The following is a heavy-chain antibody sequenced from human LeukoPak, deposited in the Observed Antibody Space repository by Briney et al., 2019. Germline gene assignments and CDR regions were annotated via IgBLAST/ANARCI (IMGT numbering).Heavy chain of an antibody. D-gene: IGHD2-21*02. CDR1: GFTVSSNY. CDR2: IYSGGST. V-gene: IGHV3-53*01. Sequence: GGSLRLSCAASGFTVSSNYMSWVRQAPGKGLEWVSVIYSGGSTYYADSVKGRFTISRDNSKNTLYLQMNSLRAEDTAVHYCARVRAYCGGDCYSGYYYYGMDVWGQGTTVTVSS. CDR3: ARVRAYCGGDCYSGYYYYGMDV. J-gene: IGHJ6*02.